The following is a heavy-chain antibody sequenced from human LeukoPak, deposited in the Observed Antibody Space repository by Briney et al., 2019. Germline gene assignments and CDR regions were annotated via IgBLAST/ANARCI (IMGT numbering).Heavy chain of an antibody. CDR2: ISYDGSNK. CDR1: GFTFSSYA. D-gene: IGHD3-22*01. Sequence: PGGSLRLSCAASGFTFSSYAMHWVRQAPGKGLEWVAVISYDGSNKYYADSVKGRFTISRDNSKNTLYLQMNSLRAEDTAVYYCASAEWYYDSSGYYKDWFDPWGQGTLVTVSS. CDR3: ASAEWYYDSSGYYKDWFDP. V-gene: IGHV3-30-3*01. J-gene: IGHJ5*02.